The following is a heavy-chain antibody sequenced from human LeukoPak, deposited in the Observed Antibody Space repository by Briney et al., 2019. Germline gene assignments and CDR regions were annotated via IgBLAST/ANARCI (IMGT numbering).Heavy chain of an antibody. Sequence: GGSLRLSCAASGFTFSHHGMHWVRQAPGKGLEWVAFIRYDGSNKYYADSVKGRFTISRDNSKNTLYLQMNSLRAEDTAVYYCAKDNWWYYYDSSGNWGQGTLVTVSS. D-gene: IGHD3-22*01. CDR3: AKDNWWYYYDSSGN. CDR2: IRYDGSNK. V-gene: IGHV3-30*02. J-gene: IGHJ4*02. CDR1: GFTFSHHG.